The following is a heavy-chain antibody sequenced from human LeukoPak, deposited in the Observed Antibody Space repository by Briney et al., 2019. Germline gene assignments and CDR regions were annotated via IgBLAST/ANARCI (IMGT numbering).Heavy chain of an antibody. CDR1: GLTFSTCA. J-gene: IGHJ4*02. Sequence: GGSLRLSCSASGLTFSTCAMHWVRQAPGRGLEWLTLIRPDRGKKFYSDSVKGRFTVSRDNFKSMLYLEMNSLRSEDTAVYYCVKDDPVLHFWGQGTLVSVSS. CDR2: IRPDRGKK. CDR3: VKDDPVLHF. V-gene: IGHV3-30*02.